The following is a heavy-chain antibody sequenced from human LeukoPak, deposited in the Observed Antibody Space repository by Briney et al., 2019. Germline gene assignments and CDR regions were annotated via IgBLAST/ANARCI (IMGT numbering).Heavy chain of an antibody. V-gene: IGHV3-48*01. CDR3: ARRGDSPMIGDH. J-gene: IGHJ4*02. Sequence: SGGSLRLSCAASGFTFSSYGMNWVRQAPRKGLEWLSYLSNTGNIHYAQSVKGRFTISRDNAKSSLYLQMDGLRAEDTAVYYCARRGDSPMIGDHWGQGILVTVAS. CDR1: GFTFSSYG. D-gene: IGHD3-10*02. CDR2: LSNTGNI.